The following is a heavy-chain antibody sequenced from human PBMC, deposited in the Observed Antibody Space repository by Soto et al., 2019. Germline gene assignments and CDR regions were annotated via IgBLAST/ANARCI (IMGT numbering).Heavy chain of an antibody. J-gene: IGHJ6*02. V-gene: IGHV1-69*06. CDR2: FIPMFGTA. CDR3: ARGLTVYSAVLHYFYAMDV. D-gene: IGHD2-8*01. CDR1: GGTFKSYA. Sequence: QVQLVQSGAEVKKPGSSVKVSCKVSGGTFKSYAISWLRQAPGQGLEWMGGFIPMFGTASYAQKSQGRVTITADKSTSTIHMELSSLRSEVTAIFLCARGLTVYSAVLHYFYAMDVLGQGTSVTISS.